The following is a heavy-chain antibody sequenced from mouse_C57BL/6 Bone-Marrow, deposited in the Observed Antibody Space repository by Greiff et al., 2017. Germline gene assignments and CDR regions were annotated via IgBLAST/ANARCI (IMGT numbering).Heavy chain of an antibody. CDR3: TGLSTVVADY. Sequence: EVKLMESGGGLVQPGGSMKLSCVASGFTFSNYWMNWVRQSPEKGLEWVAQIRLKSDNYATHYAESVKGRFTISRDDSKSSVYLQMNNLRAEDTGIYYCTGLSTVVADYWGQGTTLTVSS. CDR2: IRLKSDNYAT. V-gene: IGHV6-3*01. CDR1: GFTFSNYW. D-gene: IGHD1-1*01. J-gene: IGHJ2*01.